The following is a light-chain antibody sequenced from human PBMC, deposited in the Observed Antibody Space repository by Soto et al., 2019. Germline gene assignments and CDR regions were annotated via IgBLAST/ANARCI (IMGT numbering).Light chain of an antibody. V-gene: IGKV3-15*01. CDR1: QNVGSN. Sequence: EIVMTQSPVTLSVSPGDSATLSCRASQNVGSNLAWYQQKPGRAPRLHIYGASTRATGIPARFSGSGSGTDFTLTISSLQSEDFAVYLCQHHDFWPAHPFGQGTKLEMK. J-gene: IGKJ2*01. CDR3: QHHDFWPAHP. CDR2: GAS.